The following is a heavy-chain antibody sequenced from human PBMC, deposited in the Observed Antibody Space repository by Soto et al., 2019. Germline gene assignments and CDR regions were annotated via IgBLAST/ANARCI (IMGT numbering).Heavy chain of an antibody. CDR1: RFTFSSYG. J-gene: IGHJ6*02. D-gene: IGHD2-8*02. Sequence: QVQLVESGGGVVQPGRSLRLSCAASRFTFSSYGMHWVRQAPGKGLEWVAAISYDGSNKNYADSVKGRFTISRDNSKNTLYLAMNGLRGEDTAVYHCAKGLVGYVFGVQDYHYGMDVWGQGTTVTVSS. CDR3: AKGLVGYVFGVQDYHYGMDV. V-gene: IGHV3-30*18. CDR2: ISYDGSNK.